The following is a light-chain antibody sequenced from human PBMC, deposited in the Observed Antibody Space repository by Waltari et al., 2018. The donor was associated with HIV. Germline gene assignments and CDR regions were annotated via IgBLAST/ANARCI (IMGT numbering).Light chain of an antibody. CDR1: SSKLGAPYD. CDR2: GST. J-gene: IGLJ2*01. CDR3: QSYDNSLGVV. V-gene: IGLV1-40*01. Sequence: QSVLTQPHSVSGAPGQRVTITYTGASSKLGAPYDLHWYQQFPGTAPKLLIYGSTNRPSGVPDRFSGSKSGTSASLAITGLQAEDEADYYCQSYDNSLGVVFGGGTKLTVL.